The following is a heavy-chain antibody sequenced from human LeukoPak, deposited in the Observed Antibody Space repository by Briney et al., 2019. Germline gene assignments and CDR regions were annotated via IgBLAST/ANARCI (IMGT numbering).Heavy chain of an antibody. D-gene: IGHD3-10*01. CDR1: GFTFSGSA. V-gene: IGHV3-73*01. CDR3: TRLRGYYGSGSNPPYYYYGMDV. J-gene: IGHJ6*02. Sequence: PGGSLRLSCAASGFTFSGSAMHWVRQASGKGLEWVGRIRSKANSYATAYAASVKGRFTISRDDSKNTAYLQMNSLKTEDTAVYYCTRLRGYYGSGSNPPYYYYGMDVWGQGTTVTVSS. CDR2: IRSKANSYAT.